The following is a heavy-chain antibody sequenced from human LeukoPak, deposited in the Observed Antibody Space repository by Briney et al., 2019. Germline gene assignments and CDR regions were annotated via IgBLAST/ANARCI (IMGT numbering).Heavy chain of an antibody. Sequence: GGSLRLSCTASGFTFSDYYMIWVRQAPGKGLEWVSYITSSGNTKYYADSVRGRFTISRDNAKNSLYLQMNSLRAEDTAVYYCARESSGYYPNNWFDPWGQGTLVTVSS. V-gene: IGHV3-11*04. CDR3: ARESSGYYPNNWFDP. CDR2: ITSSGNTK. CDR1: GFTFSDYY. D-gene: IGHD5-12*01. J-gene: IGHJ5*02.